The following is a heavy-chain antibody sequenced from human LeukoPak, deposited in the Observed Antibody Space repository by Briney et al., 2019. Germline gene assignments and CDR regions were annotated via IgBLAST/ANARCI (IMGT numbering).Heavy chain of an antibody. CDR1: EFTFSSYG. J-gene: IGHJ4*02. CDR3: AKTPYDYVWGSYRPIDY. V-gene: IGHV3-30*18. CDR2: ISYDGSNK. D-gene: IGHD3-16*02. Sequence: PGGSLRLSCAASEFTFSSYGMHWVRQAPGKGLEWVAVISYDGSNKYYADSVKGRFTISRDNSKNTLYLQMNSLRAEDTAVYYCAKTPYDYVWGSYRPIDYWGQGTLVTVSS.